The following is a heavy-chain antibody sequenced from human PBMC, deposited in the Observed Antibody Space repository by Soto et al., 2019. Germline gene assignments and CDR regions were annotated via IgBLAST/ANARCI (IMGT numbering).Heavy chain of an antibody. CDR3: VRAAGYSGNDYVYYYGMDV. D-gene: IGHD5-12*01. J-gene: IGHJ6*02. CDR2: VWYDGRNK. Sequence: QVQLVESGGGVVQPGGSLRLSCAASGFTFRNYGMHWVRQAPGKGLEWVALVWYDGRNKDYVDSVKGRFTISRDNSKNTLYMKMNSLRDEDTAVYYCVRAAGYSGNDYVYYYGMDVWGQGTTVTVSS. CDR1: GFTFRNYG. V-gene: IGHV3-33*01.